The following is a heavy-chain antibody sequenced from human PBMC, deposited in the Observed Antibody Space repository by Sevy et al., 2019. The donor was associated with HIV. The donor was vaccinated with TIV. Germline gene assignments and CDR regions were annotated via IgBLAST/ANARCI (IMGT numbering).Heavy chain of an antibody. CDR3: TTMMTYSLGDSFDY. V-gene: IGHV3-15*01. J-gene: IGHJ4*02. CDR2: IKSKSDGGTT. D-gene: IGHD1-26*01. CDR1: GFTFANAW. Sequence: GGSLRLSCAASGFTFANAWMSWVRQTPGKGLEWVARIKSKSDGGTTNYAPLVKDRFTISRDDSKFTVYLQMNSLKTEDTALYCCTTMMTYSLGDSFDYWGQGTLVTVSS.